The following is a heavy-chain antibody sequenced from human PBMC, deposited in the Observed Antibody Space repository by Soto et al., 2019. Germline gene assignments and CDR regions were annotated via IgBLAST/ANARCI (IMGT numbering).Heavy chain of an antibody. Sequence: QHPGKGLEWIGYIYYSGSTYYNPALKSRVTISVDTSKNQFSLKLSSVTAADTAVYYCAGGGDYTAEDTAYYYYGMDVWGQGTTVTVSS. D-gene: IGHD4-17*01. V-gene: IGHV4-31*02. CDR2: IYYSGST. CDR3: AGGGDYTAEDTAYYYYGMDV. J-gene: IGHJ6*02.